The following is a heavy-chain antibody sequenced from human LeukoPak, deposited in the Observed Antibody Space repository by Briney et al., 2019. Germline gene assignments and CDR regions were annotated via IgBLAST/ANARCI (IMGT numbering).Heavy chain of an antibody. CDR2: ISSNGNNI. V-gene: IGHV3-48*04. CDR1: GFTFNMYS. J-gene: IGHJ4*02. Sequence: PGGSLRLSCAASGFTFNMYSMNWVRQAPGKGLEWISYISSNGNNIYYADSVKGRITISRDNAKTSLYLQMNSLRAEDTAVYYCARDLSGIAGYTYGRGIDYWGQGTLVTVSS. D-gene: IGHD5-18*01. CDR3: ARDLSGIAGYTYGRGIDY.